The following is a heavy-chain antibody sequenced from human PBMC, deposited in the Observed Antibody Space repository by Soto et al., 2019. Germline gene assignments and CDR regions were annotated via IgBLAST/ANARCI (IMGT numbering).Heavy chain of an antibody. V-gene: IGHV4-39*01. CDR3: ARHAGSGWPKAGWFDP. Sequence: SETLSLTCTVSGGSISSSSYYWGWIRQPPGKGLEWIGSIYYSGSTYYNPSLKSRVTISVDTSKNQFSLKLSSVTAADTAVYYCARHAGSGWPKAGWFDPWGQVPLVTFST. D-gene: IGHD6-19*01. CDR1: GGSISSSSYY. CDR2: IYYSGST. J-gene: IGHJ5*02.